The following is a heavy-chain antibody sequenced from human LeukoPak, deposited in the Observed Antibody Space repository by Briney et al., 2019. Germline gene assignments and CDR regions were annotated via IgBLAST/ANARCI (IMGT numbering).Heavy chain of an antibody. V-gene: IGHV1-2*02. J-gene: IGHJ4*02. CDR1: GYTFTGYY. Sequence: ASVKVSCKASGYTFTGYYLHWVRQAPGQGLEWMGWINPNNGGTNYAQRFQGRVTMTRDTSISTAYMELSRLRSDDTANYYCASRSDTVTTPHYWGQGTLVTVSS. D-gene: IGHD4-17*01. CDR3: ASRSDTVTTPHY. CDR2: INPNNGGT.